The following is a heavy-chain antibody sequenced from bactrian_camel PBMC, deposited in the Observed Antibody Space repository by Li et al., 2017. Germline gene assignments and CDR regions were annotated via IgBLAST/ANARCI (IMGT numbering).Heavy chain of an antibody. J-gene: IGHJ7*01. V-gene: IGHV3S40*01. Sequence: DVQLVESGGGSVQAGGSLRLACVVSGDSSRKCLGWFRQAPGKGLEWVSGINTGGGSTYYADSVKGQFTISRDNAKNTAYLQMNSLKTEDTAVYYCATRGIWLAFSNWGKGTQVTVS. D-gene: IGHD1*01. CDR1: GDSSRKC. CDR2: INTGGGST.